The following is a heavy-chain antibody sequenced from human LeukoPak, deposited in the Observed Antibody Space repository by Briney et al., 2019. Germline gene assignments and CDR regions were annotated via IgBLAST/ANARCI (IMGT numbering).Heavy chain of an antibody. CDR3: AKSLGVATRRGYFDY. D-gene: IGHD5-24*01. J-gene: IGHJ4*02. CDR1: GFTFSSYG. Sequence: GRSLRLSCAASGFTFSSYGMHWVRQAPGRGLEWVAVISYDGSNKYYADSVKGRFTISRDNSKNTLYLQMNSLRAEDTAVYYCAKSLGVATRRGYFDYWGQGTLVTVSS. V-gene: IGHV3-30*18. CDR2: ISYDGSNK.